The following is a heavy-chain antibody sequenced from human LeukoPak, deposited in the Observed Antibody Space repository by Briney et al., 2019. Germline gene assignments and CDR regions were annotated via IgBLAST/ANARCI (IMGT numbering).Heavy chain of an antibody. J-gene: IGHJ4*02. CDR1: GFTFSTHW. CDR3: AREIYYDILTGYSWKRPFDY. CDR2: IRQDGSEK. Sequence: GGSLRLSCAASGFTFSTHWMSWVRQAPGKGLEWVANIRQDGSEKYYVDSVKGRFTISRDNAKNSLYLQMNSLRAEDTAVYYCAREIYYDILTGYSWKRPFDYWGQGTLVTVSS. D-gene: IGHD3-9*01. V-gene: IGHV3-7*01.